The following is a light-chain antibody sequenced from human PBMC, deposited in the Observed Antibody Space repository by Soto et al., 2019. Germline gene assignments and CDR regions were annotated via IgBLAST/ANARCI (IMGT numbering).Light chain of an antibody. CDR3: QYYGDSSWT. J-gene: IGKJ1*01. Sequence: EIVMTQSPATLSVSPGARGPLSCRASQSVRSNLAWYQQNPGQAPRLLIYGASTRATGIPDRFSGSGSGKDFTLTISRLEPEDFALYYCQYYGDSSWTFGQGTKVDIK. CDR2: GAS. V-gene: IGKV3-15*01. CDR1: QSVRSN.